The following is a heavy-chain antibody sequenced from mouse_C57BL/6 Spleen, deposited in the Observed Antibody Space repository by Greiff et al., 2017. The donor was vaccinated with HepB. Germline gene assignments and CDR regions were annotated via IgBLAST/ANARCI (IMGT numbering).Heavy chain of an antibody. J-gene: IGHJ4*01. CDR3: ARADCYGSSPYYDAMDY. V-gene: IGHV5S21*01. D-gene: IGHD1-1*01. CDR2: ISSGGDYI. CDR1: GFTFSSYA. Sequence: EVQLVESGEGLVKPGGSLKLSCAASGFTFSSYAMSWVRQTPEKRLEWVAYISSGGDYIYYADTVKGRFTISRDNARNTLYLQMSSLKSEDPAMYYCARADCYGSSPYYDAMDYWGQGTSVTVSS.